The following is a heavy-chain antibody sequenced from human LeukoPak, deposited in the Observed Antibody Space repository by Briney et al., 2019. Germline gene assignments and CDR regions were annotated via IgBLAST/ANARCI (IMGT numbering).Heavy chain of an antibody. CDR1: GYTLTELS. Sequence: ASVKVSCKVSGYTLTELSMHWVRQAPGKGLEWMGGFDPEDGETIYAQKFQGRVTMTEDTSTDTAYMELSSLRSEDTAVYYCATDPSGSPLTEYFQHWGQGTLVTVSS. V-gene: IGHV1-24*01. J-gene: IGHJ1*01. CDR3: ATDPSGSPLTEYFQH. CDR2: FDPEDGET. D-gene: IGHD1-26*01.